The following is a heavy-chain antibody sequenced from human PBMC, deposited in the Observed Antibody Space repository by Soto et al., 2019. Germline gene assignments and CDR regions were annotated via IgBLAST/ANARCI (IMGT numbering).Heavy chain of an antibody. V-gene: IGHV4-34*01. CDR1: GGSFSGYY. D-gene: IGHD6-19*01. Sequence: QVQLQQWGAGLLKPSETLSLTCAVYGGSFSGYYWSWIRQPPGKGLEWIGEINHSGSTNYNPSLKSRVTISVDTSKNQFSLKLSSVTAADTAVYYCASEMSSGWPKVFDYWGQGTLVTVSS. CDR3: ASEMSSGWPKVFDY. CDR2: INHSGST. J-gene: IGHJ4*02.